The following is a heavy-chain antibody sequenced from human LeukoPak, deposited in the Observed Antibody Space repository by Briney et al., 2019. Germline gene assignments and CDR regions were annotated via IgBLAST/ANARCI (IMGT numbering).Heavy chain of an antibody. Sequence: SETLSLTCTVSGGSISSYYWSWIRQPAGKGREWMGSIYTSGSTNYNPSLKSRVTMSVDASKNQFSLQLSSVTAADTAVYYCARGVCSGGSCYTYFDYWGQGTLVTVSS. D-gene: IGHD2-15*01. J-gene: IGHJ4*02. V-gene: IGHV4-4*07. CDR3: ARGVCSGGSCYTYFDY. CDR2: IYTSGST. CDR1: GGSISSYY.